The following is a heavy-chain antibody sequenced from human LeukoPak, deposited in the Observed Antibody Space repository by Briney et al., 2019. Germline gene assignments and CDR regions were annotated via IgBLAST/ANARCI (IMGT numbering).Heavy chain of an antibody. CDR3: AKDAKVRYYYYGMDV. Sequence: GGSLRLSCVVSGFTFSSYGMHWVRQAPGKGLEWVAVISYDGSNKYYADSVKGRFTISRDNSKNTLYLQMNSLRAEDTAVYYCAKDAKVRYYYYGMDVWGQGTTVTVSS. D-gene: IGHD1-1*01. J-gene: IGHJ6*02. CDR2: ISYDGSNK. V-gene: IGHV3-30*18. CDR1: GFTFSSYG.